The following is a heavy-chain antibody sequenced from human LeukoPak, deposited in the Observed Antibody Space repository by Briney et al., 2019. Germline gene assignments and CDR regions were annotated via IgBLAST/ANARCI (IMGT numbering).Heavy chain of an antibody. D-gene: IGHD3-22*01. CDR2: IYYSGST. J-gene: IGHJ3*02. V-gene: IGHV4-39*07. CDR1: GGSISSSSYY. Sequence: ASETLSLTCTVSGGSISSSSYYWGWIRQPPGKGLEWIGSIYYSGSTYYNPSLKSRVTISVDTSKNQFSLKLSSVTAADTAVYYCARNYYDSSGYSVAFDIWGQGTMVTVSS. CDR3: ARNYYDSSGYSVAFDI.